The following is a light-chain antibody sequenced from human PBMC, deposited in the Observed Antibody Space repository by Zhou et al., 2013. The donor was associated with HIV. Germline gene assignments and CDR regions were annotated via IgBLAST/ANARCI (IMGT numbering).Light chain of an antibody. V-gene: IGKV1-5*03. CDR1: RAFGPW. CDR2: QAS. J-gene: IGKJ4*01. Sequence: DVQLTQSPPTLSASVGDNVTITCRASRAFGPWLAWYQQKPGGAPKLLVYQASTLESRVPSRFRGRGSGAEFHLSIVSLQPDDFATYYCQDYGDSSRTFGRGTRVEMK. CDR3: QDYGDSSRT.